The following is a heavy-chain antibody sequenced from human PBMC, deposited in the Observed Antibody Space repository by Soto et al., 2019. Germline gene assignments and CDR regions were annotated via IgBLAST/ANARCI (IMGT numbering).Heavy chain of an antibody. Sequence: EVQLVESGGGLVQPGGSLRLSCADSGFTFSGFWMHWVRQAPGKGLGWVSVISPDGRTTTYADSVKGRLTLSRDDGKNTLSLQMKSLRAEDTAVYYCVIEGERTGWKHLDYWGQGTLVTVSA. J-gene: IGHJ4*02. V-gene: IGHV3-74*01. D-gene: IGHD6-19*01. CDR2: ISPDGRTT. CDR3: VIEGERTGWKHLDY. CDR1: GFTFSGFW.